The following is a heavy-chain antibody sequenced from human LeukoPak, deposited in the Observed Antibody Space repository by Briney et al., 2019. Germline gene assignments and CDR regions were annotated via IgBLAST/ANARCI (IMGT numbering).Heavy chain of an antibody. CDR2: IYYSGST. J-gene: IGHJ4*02. V-gene: IGHV4-39*01. D-gene: IGHD6-19*01. Sequence: SETLSLTCTVSGGSISSSSYYWGWIRQPPGKGLEWIGSIYYSGSTYYNPSLKSRVTISVDTSKNQSSLKLSSVTAADTAVYYCARPHGGYSSGWDPALDCWGQGTLVTVSS. CDR3: ARPHGGYSSGWDPALDC. CDR1: GGSISSSSYY.